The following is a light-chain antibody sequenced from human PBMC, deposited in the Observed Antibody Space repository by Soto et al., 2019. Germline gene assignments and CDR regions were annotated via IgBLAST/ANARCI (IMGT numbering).Light chain of an antibody. J-gene: IGLJ1*01. CDR2: DVS. V-gene: IGLV2-14*01. CDR1: SSDVGGYKY. Sequence: QSALTQPASVSGSRGQSITISCTGTSSDVGGYKYVSWYQQYPGKAPKLMIYDVSNRPSGVSNRFSGSKSGNTASLTISGLQAEDEADYYCSSYTSSSLYVFGTGTKLTVL. CDR3: SSYTSSSLYV.